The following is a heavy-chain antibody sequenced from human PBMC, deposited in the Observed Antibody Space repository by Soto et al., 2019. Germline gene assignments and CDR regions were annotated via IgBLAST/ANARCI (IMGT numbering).Heavy chain of an antibody. D-gene: IGHD3-22*01. Sequence: GASVKVSCKASGYTFTSYCISWVRQAPGQGLEWMGWISAYNGNTNYAQKLQGRVTMTTDTSTSTAYMELRSLRSDDTAVYYCARDRKAMIVVAPDAFDIWGQGTMVTVS. CDR3: ARDRKAMIVVAPDAFDI. J-gene: IGHJ3*02. CDR2: ISAYNGNT. V-gene: IGHV1-18*01. CDR1: GYTFTSYC.